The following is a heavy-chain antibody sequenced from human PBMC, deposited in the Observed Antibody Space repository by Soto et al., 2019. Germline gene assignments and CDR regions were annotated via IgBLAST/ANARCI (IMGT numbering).Heavy chain of an antibody. V-gene: IGHV4-61*01. CDR3: ARDRGDFWSGYFGSDYYYGMDV. D-gene: IGHD3-3*01. J-gene: IGHJ6*02. CDR1: GGSVSSASYY. CDR2: IYYSGST. Sequence: SETLSLSCTVSGGSVSSASYYWSWTRQPPGKGLEWIGYIYYSGSTNYNPSLKSRVTISVDTSKNQFSLKLSSVTAADTAVYYCARDRGDFWSGYFGSDYYYGMDVWGQGTTVT.